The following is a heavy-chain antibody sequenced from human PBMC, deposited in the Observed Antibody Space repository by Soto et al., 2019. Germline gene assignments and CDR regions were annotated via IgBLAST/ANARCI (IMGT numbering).Heavy chain of an antibody. J-gene: IGHJ4*02. CDR3: ARGGYSDLFYYLQY. V-gene: IGHV3-30-3*01. Sequence: QVPLVESGGGVVQPGRSLRLSCAASGFNFSIYAMHWVRQAPGKGLEWVAVISYNGIYNYYADSVKGRLTISRDNPKNTLYLQMNSLRPEDTAVYYCARGGYSDLFYYLQYWGQGTLVTVSS. CDR2: ISYNGIYN. D-gene: IGHD2-15*01. CDR1: GFNFSIYA.